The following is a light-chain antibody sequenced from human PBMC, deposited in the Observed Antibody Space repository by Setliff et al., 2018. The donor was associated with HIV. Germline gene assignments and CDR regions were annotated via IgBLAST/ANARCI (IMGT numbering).Light chain of an antibody. CDR1: SGDVGGYNC. Sequence: QSALAQPPSVSGSPGQSVTISCTGTSGDVGGYNCVSWYQQPPGTAPKLMIYEVNNRPSGVPDRFSGSKSGNTASLTISGLQAEDEADYYCSSCSSSSTLVFGGGTKATVL. V-gene: IGLV2-18*02. CDR3: SSCSSSSTLV. CDR2: EVN. J-gene: IGLJ2*01.